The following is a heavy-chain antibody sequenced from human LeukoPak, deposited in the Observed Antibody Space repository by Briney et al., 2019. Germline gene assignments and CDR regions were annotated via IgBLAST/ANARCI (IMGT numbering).Heavy chain of an antibody. V-gene: IGHV3-23*01. Sequence: GGSLRLSCAASGFTFSSYAMSWVRQAPGKGLEWVSAISGSGGSTYYADSVKGRFTISRDNSKNKLYLQMNSLRAEDTAVYYCAKDQGAAAGPLVHFQHWGQGTLVTVSS. J-gene: IGHJ1*01. CDR2: ISGSGGST. CDR3: AKDQGAAAGPLVHFQH. CDR1: GFTFSSYA. D-gene: IGHD6-13*01.